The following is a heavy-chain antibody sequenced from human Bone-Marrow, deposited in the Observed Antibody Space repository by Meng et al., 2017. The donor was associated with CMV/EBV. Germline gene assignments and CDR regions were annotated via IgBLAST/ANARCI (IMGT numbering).Heavy chain of an antibody. CDR1: GYTFTGYY. CDR2: INPNSGGT. D-gene: IGHD2-2*01. Sequence: ASVKVSCKASGYTFTGYYMHWVRQAPGQGLEWMGWINPNSGGTNYAQKLQGRVTMTTDTSTSTAYMELRSLRSDDTAVYYCARVGEGCSSTSCLLHHFGYYYYYGMDVWGQGHTVNVSS. J-gene: IGHJ6*02. V-gene: IGHV1-2*02. CDR3: ARVGEGCSSTSCLLHHFGYYYYYGMDV.